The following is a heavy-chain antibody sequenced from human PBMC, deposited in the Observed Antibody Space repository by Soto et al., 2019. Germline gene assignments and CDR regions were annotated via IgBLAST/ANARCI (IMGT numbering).Heavy chain of an antibody. CDR3: ARAVGLTMVRGVIYGMDV. V-gene: IGHV4-34*01. CDR1: AGSPRGYS. D-gene: IGHD3-10*01. J-gene: IGHJ6*02. Sequence: PSETLSVPWAVSAGSPRGYSRSWFRRPPGKGLAWIGEINHSGSTNYNPPLKSRVTISVDTSKNQFSLKLSSVTAADTAVYYCARAVGLTMVRGVIYGMDVWGQGTTVT. CDR2: INHSGST.